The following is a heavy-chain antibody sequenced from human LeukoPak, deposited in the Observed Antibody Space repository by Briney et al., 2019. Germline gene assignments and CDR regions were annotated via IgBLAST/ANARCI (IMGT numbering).Heavy chain of an antibody. Sequence: ASVKVSCKASGYTFTIYGISWVRQAHGQGLEWMGRISAYNGNTNYAQKLQGRVTMTTDTSTSTAYMELRSLRSDDTAVYYCARDSVNYYGSGSQGKDYYYYYMDVWGKGTTVTVSS. CDR3: ARDSVNYYGSGSQGKDYYYYYMDV. CDR1: GYTFTIYG. V-gene: IGHV1-18*01. D-gene: IGHD3-10*01. J-gene: IGHJ6*03. CDR2: ISAYNGNT.